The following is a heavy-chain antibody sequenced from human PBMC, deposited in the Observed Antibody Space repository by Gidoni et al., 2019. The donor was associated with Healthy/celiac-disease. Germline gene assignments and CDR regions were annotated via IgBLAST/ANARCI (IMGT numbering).Heavy chain of an antibody. CDR3: AREGRIVGATTWGWFDP. CDR2: ISSSSRYI. J-gene: IGHJ5*02. Sequence: APGKGLEWVSSISSSSRYIYYADSVKGRFTISRDNAKNSLYLQMNSLRAEDTAVYYCAREGRIVGATTWGWFDPWGQGTLVTVSS. V-gene: IGHV3-21*01. D-gene: IGHD1-26*01.